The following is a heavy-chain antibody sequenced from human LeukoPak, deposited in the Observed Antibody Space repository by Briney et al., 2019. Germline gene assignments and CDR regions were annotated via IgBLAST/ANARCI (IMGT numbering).Heavy chain of an antibody. CDR3: ARDPSRSQGIAVALNWFDP. D-gene: IGHD6-19*01. J-gene: IGHJ5*02. V-gene: IGHV4-38-2*02. Sequence: SETLSLTCTVSGYSISSGYYWGWIRQPPGKGLEWIGSIYHSGSTYYNSSLKSRVTISVDTSKNQFSLKLSSVTAADTAVYYCARDPSRSQGIAVALNWFDPWGQGTLVTVSS. CDR1: GYSISSGYY. CDR2: IYHSGST.